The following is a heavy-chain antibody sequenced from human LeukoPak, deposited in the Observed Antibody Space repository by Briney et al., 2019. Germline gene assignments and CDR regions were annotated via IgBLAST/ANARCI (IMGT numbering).Heavy chain of an antibody. Sequence: GGSLRLSCAASGFTFSSYGMHWVRQAPGKGLEWVAVIWYDGSNKYYADSVKGRFTISRDNSKNTLYLQMNSLRAEDTAVYYCARAHYYDSSGYYYVWPANFDYWARGTLVTVSS. CDR1: GFTFSSYG. J-gene: IGHJ4*02. V-gene: IGHV3-33*01. CDR2: IWYDGSNK. D-gene: IGHD3-22*01. CDR3: ARAHYYDSSGYYYVWPANFDY.